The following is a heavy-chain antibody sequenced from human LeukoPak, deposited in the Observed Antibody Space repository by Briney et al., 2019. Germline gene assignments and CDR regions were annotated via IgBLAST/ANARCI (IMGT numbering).Heavy chain of an antibody. D-gene: IGHD6-19*01. CDR3: AKDWGSSDWYNWFDP. J-gene: IGHJ5*02. Sequence: GESLRLSCVASGVTLSNYAMSWARQAPGKGLEWVSGISSSGSGGNTYYADSVKGRLTISRDNSKNTLYLQMNSLRVEDTAVYYCAKDWGSSDWYNWFDPWGQGTLVTVSS. CDR2: ISSSGSGGNT. V-gene: IGHV3-23*01. CDR1: GVTLSNYA.